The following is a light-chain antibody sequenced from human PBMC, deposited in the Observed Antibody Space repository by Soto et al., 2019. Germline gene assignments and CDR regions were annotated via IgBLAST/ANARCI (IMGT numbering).Light chain of an antibody. CDR2: GAS. V-gene: IGKV3-20*01. J-gene: IGKJ5*01. CDR1: QSVTSNY. CDR3: QHYGSSLIT. Sequence: SVLTQSPGTLSLSPGERATLSCRASQSVTSNYLAWYQQKPGQAPRLLIYGASSRATGIPDRFSGSGSGTDFTLTISRLEPEDFAVYYCQHYGSSLITFGQGTRLETK.